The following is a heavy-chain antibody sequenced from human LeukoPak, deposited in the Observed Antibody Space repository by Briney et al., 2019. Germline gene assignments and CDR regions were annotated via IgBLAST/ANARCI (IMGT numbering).Heavy chain of an antibody. CDR3: ARTITSADYGDYADAFDI. D-gene: IGHD4-17*01. Sequence: GESLKISCKGSGYSFTSYWIGWVRQMPGKGLEWMGIIYPGDSDTRYSPSFQGQVTISADKSISTAYLQWSSLKASDTAMYYCARTITSADYGDYADAFDIWGQGTMVTVSS. CDR2: IYPGDSDT. J-gene: IGHJ3*02. CDR1: GYSFTSYW. V-gene: IGHV5-51*01.